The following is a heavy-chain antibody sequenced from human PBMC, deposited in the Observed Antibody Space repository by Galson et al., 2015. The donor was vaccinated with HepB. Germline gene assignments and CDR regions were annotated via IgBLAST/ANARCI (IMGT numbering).Heavy chain of an antibody. Sequence: SLRLSCAASGFTFSYYGMHWFRQAPGKGLEWVAVIWYDGTKKYYVDSVKDRFTISRDNTKNTLYLQMNSLRAGDTAVYYCARERGYWNDGGASDVWGQGTTVTVSS. J-gene: IGHJ3*01. CDR3: ARERGYWNDGGASDV. CDR1: GFTFSYYG. V-gene: IGHV3-33*01. D-gene: IGHD1-1*01. CDR2: IWYDGTKK.